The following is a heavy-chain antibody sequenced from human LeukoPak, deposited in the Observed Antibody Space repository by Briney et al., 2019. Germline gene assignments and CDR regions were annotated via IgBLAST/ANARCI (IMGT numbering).Heavy chain of an antibody. D-gene: IGHD2-8*02. J-gene: IGHJ4*02. Sequence: GGSLRLSCAASTFTFSNYWMSWVRQAPGKGLEWVANIKEDGTERDYVDSVKGRFTISRDNAKNSLYLQMNSLRAEDTALYYCAKDAGLVVDWGQGTLVTVSS. CDR3: AKDAGLVVD. V-gene: IGHV3-7*03. CDR1: TFTFSNYW. CDR2: IKEDGTER.